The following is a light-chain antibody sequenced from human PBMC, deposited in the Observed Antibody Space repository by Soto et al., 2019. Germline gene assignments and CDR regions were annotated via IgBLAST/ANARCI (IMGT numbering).Light chain of an antibody. CDR2: GAS. CDR3: QQYDSPWWT. V-gene: IGKV3-20*01. CDR1: QSVSSTK. Sequence: DIVLPQSPGTLPLSPGESATVSCRPSQSVSSTKFAWYQQKPGQAPRVLLYGASSRAPDIPDRFGGIGSGTNFTLTISRLEPEDSAVYYCQQYDSPWWTFGPGTKVDIK. J-gene: IGKJ1*01.